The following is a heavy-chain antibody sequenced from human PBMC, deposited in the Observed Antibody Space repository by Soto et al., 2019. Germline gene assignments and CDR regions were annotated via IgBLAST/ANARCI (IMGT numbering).Heavy chain of an antibody. CDR3: AKDGRRVGPTLNWLDS. V-gene: IGHV3-23*01. CDR1: GLSLSGYA. J-gene: IGHJ5*01. CDR2: VSGSGGTT. D-gene: IGHD1-26*01. Sequence: ESGGGLVQPGESLRLSCVVSGLSLSGYALSWVRQAPGNGLEWVSAVSGSGGTTYYADSVKGRFTISRDNSKNTLYLQMNGLRVEDTAKYFCAKDGRRVGPTLNWLDSWGQGTQVTVTS.